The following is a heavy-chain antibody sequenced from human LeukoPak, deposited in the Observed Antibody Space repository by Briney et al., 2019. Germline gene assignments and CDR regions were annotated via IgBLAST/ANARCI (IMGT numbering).Heavy chain of an antibody. J-gene: IGHJ4*02. CDR3: ASNPHPYYYDSSGYYLGFDY. CDR1: GGTFSSYA. D-gene: IGHD3-22*01. V-gene: IGHV1-69*05. CDR2: IIPIFGTA. Sequence: SVKVSCKASGGTFSSYAISWVRQAPGQGLEWMGRIIPIFGTANYAQKFQGRVTITTDESTSTAYMELSSLRSEDTAVYYCASNPHPYYYDSSGYYLGFDYWGQGTLVTVFS.